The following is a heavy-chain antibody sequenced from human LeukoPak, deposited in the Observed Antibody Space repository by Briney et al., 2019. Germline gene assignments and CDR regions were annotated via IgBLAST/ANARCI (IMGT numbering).Heavy chain of an antibody. J-gene: IGHJ4*02. D-gene: IGHD3-16*01. CDR3: ARSFSRSLRGGFDY. CDR2: IYYSGST. V-gene: IGHV4-31*03. Sequence: SETLSLTCTVSGGSISSGGYYWSWIRQHPGKGLEWIGYIYYSGSTYYNPSLKSRVTISVDTSKNQFSLKLSSVTAADTAVYYCARSFSRSLRGGFDYWGQGTLVTVSS. CDR1: GGSISSGGYY.